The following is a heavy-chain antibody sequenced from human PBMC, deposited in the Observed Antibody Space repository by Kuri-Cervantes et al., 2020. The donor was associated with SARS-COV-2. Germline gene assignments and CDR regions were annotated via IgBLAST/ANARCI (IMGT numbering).Heavy chain of an antibody. Sequence: ESLKISCAASGFTFSSYAMSWVRQAPGKGLEWIGEINHSGSTNYNPSLKSRVTISVDTSKNQFSLKLSSVTAADTAVYYCASQYSRRDAFDIWGQGTMVTVSS. CDR1: GFTFSSYA. V-gene: IGHV4-34*01. CDR3: ASQYSRRDAFDI. CDR2: INHSGST. D-gene: IGHD6-13*01. J-gene: IGHJ3*02.